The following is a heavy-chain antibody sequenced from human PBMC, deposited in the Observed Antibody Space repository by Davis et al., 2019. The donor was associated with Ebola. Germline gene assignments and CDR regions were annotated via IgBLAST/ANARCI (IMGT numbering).Heavy chain of an antibody. Sequence: MPSETLSLTCTVSGGSISSSSYYWGWIRQPPGKGLEWIGSIYYSGSTYYNPSLKSRVTISVDTSKNQFSLKLSSVTAADTAVYYCARDSGSYPPYYYYGMDVWGQGTTVTVSS. CDR1: GGSISSSSYY. D-gene: IGHD1-26*01. J-gene: IGHJ6*02. CDR3: ARDSGSYPPYYYYGMDV. CDR2: IYYSGST. V-gene: IGHV4-39*07.